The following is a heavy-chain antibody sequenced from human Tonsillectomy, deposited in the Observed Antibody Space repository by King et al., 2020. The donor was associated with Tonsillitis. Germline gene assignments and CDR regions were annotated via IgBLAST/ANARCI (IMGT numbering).Heavy chain of an antibody. V-gene: IGHV2-5*02. Sequence: TLKESGPTLVKPTQTLTLTCTFSGFSLSTSGVGVGWIRQPPGKALEWLALIYWVDDKRYSPSLKNRLTITKDTSKNQVVLTMTNMDPVDTATYYCAHSGAGFILRYFDPWGQGTLVTVSS. D-gene: IGHD3-9*01. CDR2: IYWVDDK. CDR1: GFSLSTSGVG. J-gene: IGHJ5*02. CDR3: AHSGAGFILRYFDP.